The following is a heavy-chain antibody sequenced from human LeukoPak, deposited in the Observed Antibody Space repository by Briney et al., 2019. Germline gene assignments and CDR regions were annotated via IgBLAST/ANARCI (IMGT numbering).Heavy chain of an antibody. CDR3: ARRPRDSSGYYLGAFHA. D-gene: IGHD3-22*01. J-gene: IGHJ3*01. V-gene: IGHV3-23*01. CDR1: GFTFGSYA. Sequence: GGSLSLFCEASGFTFGSYAVTWVRQAPGKGLDWVSVIGASGADTYYADSVKGRFTISRDNAKNTLYLHMRSLRAEDTAVYFCARRPRDSSGYYLGAFHAWGQGTTVTVSS. CDR2: IGASGADT.